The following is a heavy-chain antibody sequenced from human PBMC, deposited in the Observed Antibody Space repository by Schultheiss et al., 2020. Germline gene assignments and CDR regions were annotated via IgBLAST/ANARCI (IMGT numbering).Heavy chain of an antibody. CDR1: GGSISSGGYS. CDR2: IYTSGST. Sequence: SETLSLTCAVSGGSISSGGYSWSWIRQPPGKGLEWIGRIYTSGSTNYNPSLKSRVTISVDTSKNQFSLKLSSVTAADTANYYCARSGYSSSWYSSWGPGILVTVSS. V-gene: IGHV4-61*02. CDR3: ARSGYSSSWYSS. J-gene: IGHJ4*02. D-gene: IGHD6-13*01.